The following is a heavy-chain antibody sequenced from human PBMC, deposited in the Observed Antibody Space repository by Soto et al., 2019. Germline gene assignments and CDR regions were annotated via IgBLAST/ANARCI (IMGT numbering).Heavy chain of an antibody. J-gene: IGHJ4*02. V-gene: IGHV3-11*01. CDR1: GFTFSDYY. CDR2: ISSSSGRTI. Sequence: QVQLVESGGGLVKPGGSLRLSCAASGFTFSDYYMSWIRQAPGKGLEWVSYISSSSGRTIYYADSVKGRFTISRDNAKNTLYLQMNSLRAEDTAVYYCARRHSSSSGFDYWGQGTLVTVSS. CDR3: ARRHSSSSGFDY. D-gene: IGHD6-6*01.